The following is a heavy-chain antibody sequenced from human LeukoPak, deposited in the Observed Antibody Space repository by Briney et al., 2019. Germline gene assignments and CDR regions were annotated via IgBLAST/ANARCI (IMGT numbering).Heavy chain of an antibody. CDR1: GGSFSGYY. CDR3: ARASGSGWHY. D-gene: IGHD6-19*01. CDR2: INHSGST. J-gene: IGHJ4*02. Sequence: PSETLSLTCAVYGGSFSGYYWSWIRQPPGKGLEWIGEINHSGSTNYNPSLKSRVTISVDTSKNQFSLKLSSVTAADTAVYYCARASGSGWHYWGQGTLVTVSS. V-gene: IGHV4-34*01.